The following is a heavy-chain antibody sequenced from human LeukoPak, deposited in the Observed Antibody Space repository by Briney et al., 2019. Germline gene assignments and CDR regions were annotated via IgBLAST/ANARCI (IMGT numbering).Heavy chain of an antibody. CDR1: GGSISSGTYY. Sequence: SRTLSLTCTVSGGSISSGTYYWSWIRQPAGKGLEWIGRIYTGGSTNYNPSLKSRITISVDTSKNQFSLKLSSVTAADTAVYYCARNSCPSVSCYDNRGYFDYWGQGTLVTVSS. CDR3: ARNSCPSVSCYDNRGYFDY. J-gene: IGHJ4*02. V-gene: IGHV4-61*02. D-gene: IGHD2-15*01. CDR2: IYTGGST.